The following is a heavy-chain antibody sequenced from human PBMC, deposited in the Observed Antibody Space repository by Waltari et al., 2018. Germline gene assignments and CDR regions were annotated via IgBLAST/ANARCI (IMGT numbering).Heavy chain of an antibody. CDR1: AEYFSRYH. CDR2: IKQGGST. Sequence: QVQLQQCSACLLSPSETLSLTCAAYAEYFSRYHWTWTRQAPGMGLGWIGEIKQGGSTNYNPYLRSRVTISVDTSKSQFSLKLSSVTAADTAVYYCATLRGGSSSWYPTAYYYYYMDVWGKGTTVTVSS. J-gene: IGHJ6*03. D-gene: IGHD6-13*01. CDR3: ATLRGGSSSWYPTAYYYYYMDV. V-gene: IGHV4-34*01.